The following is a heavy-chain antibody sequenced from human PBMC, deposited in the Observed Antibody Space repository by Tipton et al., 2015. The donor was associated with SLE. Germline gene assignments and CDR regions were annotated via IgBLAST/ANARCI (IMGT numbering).Heavy chain of an antibody. J-gene: IGHJ1*01. CDR2: IYYSGST. CDR3: ARHGTYDGSRYFQH. D-gene: IGHD1-26*01. CDR1: GGSISSHY. V-gene: IGHV4-59*11. Sequence: TLSLTCTVSGGSISSHYWSWIRQPPGKGLEWIGYIYYSGSTNYNPSLKSRVTISVDTSKNQFSLKLSSVTAADTAVYYCARHGTYDGSRYFQHWGQGTLVTVSS.